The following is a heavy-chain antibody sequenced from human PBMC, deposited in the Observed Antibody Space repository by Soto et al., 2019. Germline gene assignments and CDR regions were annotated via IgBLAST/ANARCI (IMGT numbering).Heavy chain of an antibody. CDR3: ARDSRRLLPAATPFDY. J-gene: IGHJ4*02. Sequence: QVQLVQSGAEVKKPGASVKVSCKASGYTFTSYGISWVRQAPGQGLEWMGWISAYNGNTNYAQQLQGRVTMTTDTSTSTAYMELRSLRSDDTAVYYCARDSRRLLPAATPFDYWGQGTLVTVSS. D-gene: IGHD2-2*01. CDR1: GYTFTSYG. CDR2: ISAYNGNT. V-gene: IGHV1-18*01.